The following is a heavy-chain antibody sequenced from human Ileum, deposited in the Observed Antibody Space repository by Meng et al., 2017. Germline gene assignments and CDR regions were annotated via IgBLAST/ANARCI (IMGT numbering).Heavy chain of an antibody. Sequence: GGSLRLSCAASGFTFSSSSMNWVRRAPGKGLEWVSSIDGTSAYIYYADSIKGRFTISRDNAKNSLYLQMNSLRAEDTAVYYCARGAVTFGRYDYWGRGTLVTVSS. CDR2: IDGTSAYI. CDR1: GFTFSSSS. J-gene: IGHJ4*02. CDR3: ARGAVTFGRYDY. D-gene: IGHD3-16*01. V-gene: IGHV3-21*01.